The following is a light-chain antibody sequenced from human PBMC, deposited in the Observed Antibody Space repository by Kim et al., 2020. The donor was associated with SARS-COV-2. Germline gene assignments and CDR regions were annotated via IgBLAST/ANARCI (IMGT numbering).Light chain of an antibody. CDR1: QTVGRNY. Sequence: SPGERAPLPCSASQTVGRNYLAWYQQKPDQAPRLLIHGASTRSTGVPDRFSDSGSGTDFSLTISRLEPEDFTVYYCQQYASAPNTFGQGTRLEIK. V-gene: IGKV3-20*01. CDR3: QQYASAPNT. CDR2: GAS. J-gene: IGKJ5*01.